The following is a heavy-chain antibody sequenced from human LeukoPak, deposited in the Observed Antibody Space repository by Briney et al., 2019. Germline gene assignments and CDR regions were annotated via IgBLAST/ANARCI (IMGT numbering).Heavy chain of an antibody. V-gene: IGHV3-23*01. CDR2: ISGSGGST. J-gene: IGHJ4*02. CDR1: GFTFSSYA. Sequence: GGSLRLSCAASGFTFSSYAMSWVRQAPGKGREWVSAISGSGGSTYYADSVKGRFTISRDNSKNTLYLQMNSLRAEDAAVYFCAKAPVTSCRGAYCYPFDSWGQGTLVTVSS. D-gene: IGHD2-21*01. CDR3: AKAPVTSCRGAYCYPFDS.